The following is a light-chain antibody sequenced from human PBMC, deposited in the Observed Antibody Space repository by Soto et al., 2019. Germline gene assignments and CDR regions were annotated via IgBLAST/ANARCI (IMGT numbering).Light chain of an antibody. Sequence: DIQMTQSPSSLSASVGDRVTITCRASQSISSYLNWYQHKPGKAPKLLIYAASSLQTGVPSRFSGSRSGTVFALTISSLQRDDFATYYCQQTDSFPRTFGQGTKVEMK. J-gene: IGKJ1*01. CDR2: AAS. V-gene: IGKV1-39*01. CDR1: QSISSY. CDR3: QQTDSFPRT.